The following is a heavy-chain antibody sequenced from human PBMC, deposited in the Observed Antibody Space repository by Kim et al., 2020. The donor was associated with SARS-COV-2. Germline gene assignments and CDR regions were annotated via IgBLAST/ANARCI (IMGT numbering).Heavy chain of an antibody. CDR2: ISGSGGST. J-gene: IGHJ6*02. D-gene: IGHD2-15*01. CDR1: GFTFSSYG. V-gene: IGHV3-23*01. CDR3: AKGGCSGGSCYNLHYYYGVDV. Sequence: GGSLRLSCAASGFTFSSYGMSWVRRAPGKGLQWVSAISGSGGSTYYADSVKGRFTISRDNSKNTLYLQMNSLRAEDTAVYYCAKGGCSGGSCYNLHYYYGVDVLGQGTTVTVSS.